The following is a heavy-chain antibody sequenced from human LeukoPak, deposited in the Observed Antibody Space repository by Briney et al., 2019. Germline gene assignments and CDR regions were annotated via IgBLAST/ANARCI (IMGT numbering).Heavy chain of an antibody. V-gene: IGHV3-30*02. D-gene: IGHD1-26*01. Sequence: GGSLRLSCAASGFTFSSYGMHWVRQAPGKGLEWVAFIRYDGSNKYYADSVKGRFTISRDNSKNTLYLQMNSLRVEDTAVYYCAKGTDSGSYQPLDYWGQGTLVTVSP. J-gene: IGHJ4*02. CDR1: GFTFSSYG. CDR3: AKGTDSGSYQPLDY. CDR2: IRYDGSNK.